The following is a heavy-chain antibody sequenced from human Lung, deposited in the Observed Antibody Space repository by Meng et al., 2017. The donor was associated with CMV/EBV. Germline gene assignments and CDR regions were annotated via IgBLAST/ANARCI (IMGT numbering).Heavy chain of an antibody. J-gene: IGHJ3*02. D-gene: IGHD2-15*01. CDR1: GFTFSSYG. V-gene: IGHV3-30*02. CDR3: SIYCCGGGGYSDAFDI. Sequence: GGSLRLXXAASGFTFSSYGMHWVRQAPGKGLEWVAFIRCDGSNTYYADSVKGRFTISRDNSKNTLYLQMNSLSAEDTAVYYGSIYCCGGGGYSDAFDIWGQGTXVTVSS. CDR2: IRCDGSNT.